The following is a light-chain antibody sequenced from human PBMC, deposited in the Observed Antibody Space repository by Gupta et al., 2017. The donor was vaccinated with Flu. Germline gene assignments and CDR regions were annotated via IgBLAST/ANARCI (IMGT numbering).Light chain of an antibody. CDR2: EVS. CDR3: SSYTSTTTLYV. Sequence: SDVGGYKHVSWYQHHPGRAPKVLIYEVSNRPPGVSERFSGSKSGNAASLTISGLQPEDEADYYCSSYTSTTTLYVFGTGTRVTVL. CDR1: SDVGGYKH. V-gene: IGLV2-14*01. J-gene: IGLJ1*01.